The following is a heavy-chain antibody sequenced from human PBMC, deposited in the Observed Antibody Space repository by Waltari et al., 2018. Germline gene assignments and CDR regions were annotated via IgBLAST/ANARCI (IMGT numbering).Heavy chain of an antibody. D-gene: IGHD3-9*01. CDR2: IYTSGST. J-gene: IGHJ6*03. CDR3: AREDYDILTGTFYYMDV. Sequence: AGKGLEWIGRIYTSGSTNYNPSLKSRVTMSVDTSKNQFSLKLSSVTAADTAVYYCAREDYDILTGTFYYMDVWGKGTTVTVSS. V-gene: IGHV4-4*07.